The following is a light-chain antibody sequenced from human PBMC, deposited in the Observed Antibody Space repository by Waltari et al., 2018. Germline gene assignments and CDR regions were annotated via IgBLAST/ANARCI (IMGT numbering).Light chain of an antibody. CDR3: QSYGSDWV. V-gene: IGLV1-40*01. J-gene: IGLJ3*02. Sequence: QSVLTQPPSVSGAPGQRVTISCTGSSSNIGAGFAVHWYQQLPGTAPKPLSYGKHHRPSGGPDRFSGSKAGTSASLAITGLQAEDEADYYCQSYGSDWVFGGGTKLTVL. CDR1: SSNIGAGFA. CDR2: GKH.